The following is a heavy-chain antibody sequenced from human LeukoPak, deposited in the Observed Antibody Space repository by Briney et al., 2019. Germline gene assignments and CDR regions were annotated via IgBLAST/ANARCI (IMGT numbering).Heavy chain of an antibody. D-gene: IGHD3-10*01. Sequence: SQTLSLTCTVSGGSLSSGGYYWSWIRQHPGKGLEWIGYIYYSGSTYYNPSLKSRVTISVDTSKNQFSLKLSSVTAADMAVYYCARTRRITMVRGGILFDPWGQGTLVTVSS. CDR1: GGSLSSGGYY. V-gene: IGHV4-31*03. CDR3: ARTRRITMVRGGILFDP. J-gene: IGHJ5*02. CDR2: IYYSGST.